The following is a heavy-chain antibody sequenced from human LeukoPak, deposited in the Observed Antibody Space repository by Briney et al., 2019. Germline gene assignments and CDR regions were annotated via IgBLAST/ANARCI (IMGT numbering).Heavy chain of an antibody. Sequence: GGSLGLSCAAPGFTFDNYGIGWVRQAPGKGLEWVAGISGSGGRTYYADSVKGRFTISRDNSKNTLFLQLNSLGVEDTATYYCAIPTCSGSGYCSTSDPFHTWGQGTMVTVSS. CDR2: ISGSGGRT. CDR3: AIPTCSGSGYCSTSDPFHT. J-gene: IGHJ3*02. D-gene: IGHD2-2*03. V-gene: IGHV3-23*01. CDR1: GFTFDNYG.